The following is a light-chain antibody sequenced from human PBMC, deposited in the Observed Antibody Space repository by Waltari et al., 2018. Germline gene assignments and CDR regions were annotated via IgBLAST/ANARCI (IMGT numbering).Light chain of an antibody. CDR1: QTISYW. CDR2: EAS. CDR3: QQYSGSSRT. J-gene: IGKJ1*01. Sequence: DVQMTQSPSTLSASVGDRVTISCRASQTISYWLARYQQKPGEAPNLLIYEASSLQSGVPSRFSGSRSGTEFTLTISSLQPDDFATYYCQQYSGSSRTFGQGTKVEIK. V-gene: IGKV1-5*03.